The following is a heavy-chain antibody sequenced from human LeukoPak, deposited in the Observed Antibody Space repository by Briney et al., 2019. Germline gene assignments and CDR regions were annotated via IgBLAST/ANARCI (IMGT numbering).Heavy chain of an antibody. CDR2: ISYTGSA. Sequence: SETLSLTCTVSGGSIRSYYWSWIRQPPGKGLEWIGYISYTGSANYNPSLKSRVSISVDTTKSHFSLRLSSVTAADTAVYYCARGRWLQYYFDYWGQGTLVTVSS. CDR3: ARGRWLQYYFDY. D-gene: IGHD5-24*01. CDR1: GGSIRSYY. J-gene: IGHJ4*02. V-gene: IGHV4-59*01.